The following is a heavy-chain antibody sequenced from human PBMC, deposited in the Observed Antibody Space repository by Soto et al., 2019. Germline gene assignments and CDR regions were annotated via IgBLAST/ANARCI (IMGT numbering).Heavy chain of an antibody. CDR1: GFTFSSYA. CDR2: ISGSGGST. J-gene: IGHJ4*02. Sequence: EVQLLESGGGLVQPGGSLRLSCAASGFTFSSYAMSWVRQAPGKGLEWVSAISGSGGSTYYADSVKGRFTISRDHSKNTLYLQMNSLRAEDTAVYYCAKDLSIQLWLYPVDYWGQGTLVTVSS. D-gene: IGHD5-18*01. CDR3: AKDLSIQLWLYPVDY. V-gene: IGHV3-23*01.